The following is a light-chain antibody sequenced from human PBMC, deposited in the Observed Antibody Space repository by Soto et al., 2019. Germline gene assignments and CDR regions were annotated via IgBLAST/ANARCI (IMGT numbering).Light chain of an antibody. V-gene: IGKV1-5*01. CDR2: DAS. Sequence: DIQMTQSPSTLSASVGDTVTITCRASQTIGEWLAWYQQKPGKAPKLLMFDASSLETGVPSRFSGSGSRTEFTLTISSLQPDDFATYFCQQYNDYPWTCGQGTKVEVK. J-gene: IGKJ1*01. CDR3: QQYNDYPWT. CDR1: QTIGEW.